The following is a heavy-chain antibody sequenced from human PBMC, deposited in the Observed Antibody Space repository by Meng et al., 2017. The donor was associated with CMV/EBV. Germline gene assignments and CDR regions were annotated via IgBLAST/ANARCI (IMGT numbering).Heavy chain of an antibody. CDR2: ISYDGSNK. V-gene: IGHV3-30-3*01. D-gene: IGHD2-2*02. Sequence: GGSLRPSCAASGFTFSSYAMHWVRQAPGKGLEWVAVISYDGSNKYYADSVKGRFTISRDNSKNTLYLQMNSLRAEDTAVYYCARRESTSCYRSCGMDVWGQGTTVTVSS. J-gene: IGHJ6*02. CDR1: GFTFSSYA. CDR3: ARRESTSCYRSCGMDV.